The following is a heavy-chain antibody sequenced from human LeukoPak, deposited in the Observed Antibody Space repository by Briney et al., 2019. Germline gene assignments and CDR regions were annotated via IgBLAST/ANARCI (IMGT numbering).Heavy chain of an antibody. Sequence: SETLSLTCTVSGGSVSSGSYYWSWIRQPPGKGLEWIGYTYYSGSTNYNPSLKSRVTISVDTSKIQFSLKLSSVTAADTAVYYCARAVSASTVYYFDYWGQGTLVTVSS. CDR3: ARAVSASTVYYFDY. V-gene: IGHV4-61*01. D-gene: IGHD4-17*01. J-gene: IGHJ4*02. CDR2: TYYSGST. CDR1: GGSVSSGSYY.